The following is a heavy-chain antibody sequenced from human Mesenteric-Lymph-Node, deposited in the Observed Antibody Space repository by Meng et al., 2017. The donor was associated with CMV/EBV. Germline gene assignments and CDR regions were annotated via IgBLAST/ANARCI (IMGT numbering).Heavy chain of an antibody. V-gene: IGHV4-31*02. Sequence: GSINSGGHYWSWIRQHPGKGLEWIGYIYYYGSTYYNPSLKSRVIMSVDTSKNQFSLKLSSVTAADTAVYYCARDAAPSNSYFGAFDIWGQGTMVTVSS. D-gene: IGHD2/OR15-2a*01. CDR3: ARDAAPSNSYFGAFDI. J-gene: IGHJ3*02. CDR1: GSINSGGHY. CDR2: IYYYGST.